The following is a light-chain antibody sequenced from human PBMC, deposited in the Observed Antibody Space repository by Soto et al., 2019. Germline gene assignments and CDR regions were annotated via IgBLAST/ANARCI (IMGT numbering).Light chain of an antibody. CDR3: QQYGSSPIT. J-gene: IGKJ5*01. Sequence: EIVLTQSPGTLSLSPGERATLSCRASQSVFNNHIGWYQQKPGQAPRRLIFGASFRATGIPDRFSGSGSGTDFTLTISRLEPEDFAVYYCQQYGSSPITFGQGTRLEI. CDR2: GAS. V-gene: IGKV3-20*01. CDR1: QSVFNNH.